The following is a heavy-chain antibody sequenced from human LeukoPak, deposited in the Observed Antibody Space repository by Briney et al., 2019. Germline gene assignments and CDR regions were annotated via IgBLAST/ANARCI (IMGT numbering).Heavy chain of an antibody. CDR1: GFTFSSYA. D-gene: IGHD5-18*01. Sequence: AGGSLRLSCAASGFTFSSYAMSWVRQAPGKGLEWVSAISGSGGSTYYADSVKGRFTISRDNSKNTLYLQMNSLRAEDTAVYYCARHAVQLWSAIDYWGQRTLVTVSS. CDR2: ISGSGGST. J-gene: IGHJ4*02. V-gene: IGHV3-23*01. CDR3: ARHAVQLWSAIDY.